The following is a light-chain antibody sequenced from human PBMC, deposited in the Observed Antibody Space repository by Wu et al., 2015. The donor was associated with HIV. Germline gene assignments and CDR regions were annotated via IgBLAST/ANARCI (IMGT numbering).Light chain of an antibody. CDR2: APS. CDR1: QSVSSY. J-gene: IGKJ2*03. Sequence: EIVLTQSPDTLSLSPGDRATLSCRASQSVSSYLAWSQQKPGQAPRLLIYAPSSRATGIPDRFSGSGSGTEFTLTINRLEPEDFAVYHCQQYGGSVPYSFGLGTRLDIK. V-gene: IGKV3-20*01. CDR3: QQYGGSVPYS.